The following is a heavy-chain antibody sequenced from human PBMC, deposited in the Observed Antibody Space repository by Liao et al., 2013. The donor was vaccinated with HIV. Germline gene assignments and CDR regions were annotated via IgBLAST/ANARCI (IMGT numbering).Heavy chain of an antibody. Sequence: QMQLQESGPGLVKPSETLSLTCSVSGGSISPYYWSWIRQPAGKGLEWIGRMYTNGNTKYNPSLKSRITISIDASKNRFSLDLTSVTVADTAVYYCARADWDWYFELWGRGTLVTVSS. V-gene: IGHV4-4*07. CDR2: MYTNGNT. CDR1: GGSISPYY. CDR3: ARADWDWYFEL. D-gene: IGHD3/OR15-3a*01. J-gene: IGHJ2*01.